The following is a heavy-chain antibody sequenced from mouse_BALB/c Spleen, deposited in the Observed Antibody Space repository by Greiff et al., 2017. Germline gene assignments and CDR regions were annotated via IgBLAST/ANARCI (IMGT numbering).Heavy chain of an antibody. CDR2: ISSGGSYT. Sequence: EVKLMESGGDLVKPGGSLKLSCAASGFTFSSYGMSWVRQTPDKRLEWVATISSGGSYTYYPDSVKGRFTISRDNAKNTLYLQMSSLKSEDTAMYYCARHEGLDDWGQGTTLTVSS. CDR3: ARHEGLDD. CDR1: GFTFSSYG. J-gene: IGHJ2*01. V-gene: IGHV5-6*01. D-gene: IGHD3-3*01.